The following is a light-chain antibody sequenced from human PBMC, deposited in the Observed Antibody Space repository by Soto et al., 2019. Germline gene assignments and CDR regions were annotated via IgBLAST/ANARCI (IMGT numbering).Light chain of an antibody. CDR1: QSAISN. CDR3: HQYYKRPLT. Sequence: EIVMTPSAVPLSVSPGERVTLSCRASQSAISNLAWYQQNPGQTPRLLIYAASTWATDIPARFSGSGSGTDFTLTISSLLSEDFAVYYCHQYYKRPLTFGGGTKVDI. J-gene: IGKJ4*01. CDR2: AAS. V-gene: IGKV3-15*01.